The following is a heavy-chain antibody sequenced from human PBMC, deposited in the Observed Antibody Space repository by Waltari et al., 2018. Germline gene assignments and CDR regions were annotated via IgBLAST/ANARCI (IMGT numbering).Heavy chain of an antibody. D-gene: IGHD7-27*01. CDR3: AGGGRLGMLFDY. J-gene: IGHJ4*02. CDR1: GGSISSSNW. V-gene: IGHV4-4*02. Sequence: QVQLQESGPGLVKPSWTLSLTCAVSGGSISSSNWWSWVRQPPVKGLEWIGEICHRGSTSQNPSLKSGVTKSVDKSKNQFSLKLSSVTAADTAVYYCAGGGRLGMLFDYWGQGTLVTVSS. CDR2: ICHRGST.